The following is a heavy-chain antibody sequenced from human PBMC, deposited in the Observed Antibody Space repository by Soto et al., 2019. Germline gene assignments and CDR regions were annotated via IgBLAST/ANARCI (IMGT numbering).Heavy chain of an antibody. D-gene: IGHD1-1*01. V-gene: IGHV5-51*01. J-gene: IGHJ5*02. CDR2: IYPGDSDT. CDR3: ARRVQECGTYTCRFDP. Sequence: GESLQISCKASGYSSSDYWIGWVRQMPGRGLELMGIIYPGDSDTRYSATFQGQVTISADKSISTTFLQWSSLKASDTGMYYCARRVQECGTYTCRFDPSGQGTMAIVSS. CDR1: GYSSSDYW.